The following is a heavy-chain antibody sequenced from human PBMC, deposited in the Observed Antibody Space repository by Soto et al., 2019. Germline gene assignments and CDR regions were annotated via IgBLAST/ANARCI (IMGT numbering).Heavy chain of an antibody. CDR3: AKSLSTAVDYGLDV. D-gene: IGHD2-2*01. J-gene: IGHJ6*02. V-gene: IGHV3-23*01. CDR2: ISDDGDST. Sequence: GGSLRLSCGASGFTFSDNAMTWVRQAPGKGLEWVSSISDDGDSTYYADSVKGRFAVSRDNSKNTLFLHMNSLGAEDTAVYYCAKSLSTAVDYGLDVWGQGTSVTVSS. CDR1: GFTFSDNA.